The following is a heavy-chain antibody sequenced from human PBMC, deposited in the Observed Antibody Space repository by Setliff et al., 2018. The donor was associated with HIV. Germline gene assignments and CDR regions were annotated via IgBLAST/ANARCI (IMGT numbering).Heavy chain of an antibody. V-gene: IGHV7-4-1*02. CDR1: GYTFISHP. CDR3: ARDQLGIAAAGL. CDR2: INTNTGNP. Sequence: ASVKVSCKASGYTFISHPINWVRQAPGQGLEWMGWINTNTGNPTYAQGFTGRFVFSVDTSVNTAYLQISSLKAEDTAVYYCARDQLGIAAAGLWGQGTLVTVSS. D-gene: IGHD6-13*01. J-gene: IGHJ4*02.